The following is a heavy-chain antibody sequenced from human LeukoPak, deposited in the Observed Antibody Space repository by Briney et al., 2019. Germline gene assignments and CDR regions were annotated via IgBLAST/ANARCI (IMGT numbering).Heavy chain of an antibody. Sequence: GSLSLSCTASGFTVSRNYMSWVRQPPGKGLEWVSVVYSAGTTFYADSVKGRFTISRDNAKNSLYLQMNSLRAEDTAVYYCARDLVYFDWLSTPFFDYWGQGTLVTVSS. V-gene: IGHV3-53*01. J-gene: IGHJ4*02. CDR2: VYSAGTT. CDR1: GFTVSRNY. CDR3: ARDLVYFDWLSTPFFDY. D-gene: IGHD3-9*01.